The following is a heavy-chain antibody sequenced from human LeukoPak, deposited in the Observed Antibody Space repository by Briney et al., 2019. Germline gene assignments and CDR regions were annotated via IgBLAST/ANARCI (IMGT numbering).Heavy chain of an antibody. Sequence: GGSLRLSCAASGFTFSSYEMNWVRQAPGKGLEWVSYISSSGSTIYYADSVKGRFTISRDNAKNSLYLQMNSLRAEGTAVYYCARYCSGGSCHNYYYGMDVWGKGTTVTVSS. D-gene: IGHD2-15*01. CDR1: GFTFSSYE. V-gene: IGHV3-48*03. CDR2: ISSSGSTI. J-gene: IGHJ6*04. CDR3: ARYCSGGSCHNYYYGMDV.